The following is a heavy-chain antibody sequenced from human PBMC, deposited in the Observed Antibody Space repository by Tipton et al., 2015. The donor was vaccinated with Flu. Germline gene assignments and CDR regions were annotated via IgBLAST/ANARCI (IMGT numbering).Heavy chain of an antibody. Sequence: QLVQSGGGVVQPGGSLRLSCGASGFTFGSYGMHWVRQAPGKGLEWVAFIDFDGSDKAYADSVRGRFTISRDNAENTLLLQMNSLRPEDTAVYMCARVYVSYALDYWGQGTLVTVSS. CDR2: IDFDGSDK. CDR1: GFTFGSYG. D-gene: IGHD1-26*01. V-gene: IGHV3-30*02. J-gene: IGHJ4*02. CDR3: ARVYVSYALDY.